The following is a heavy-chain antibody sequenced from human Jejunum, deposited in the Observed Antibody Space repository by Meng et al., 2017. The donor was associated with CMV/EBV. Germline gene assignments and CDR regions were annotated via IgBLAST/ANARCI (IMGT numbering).Heavy chain of an antibody. J-gene: IGHJ6*02. Sequence: TCTVSGGSISSYFWSWIRQPPGKGLEWIGYIYYTGSTNYNPSLKSRVTMSVDTSKNQFSLKLSSVTAADTAVYYCARDTYYYGMDVWGQGTTVTVSS. CDR2: IYYTGST. D-gene: IGHD2-21*01. V-gene: IGHV4-59*01. CDR3: ARDTYYYGMDV. CDR1: GGSISSYF.